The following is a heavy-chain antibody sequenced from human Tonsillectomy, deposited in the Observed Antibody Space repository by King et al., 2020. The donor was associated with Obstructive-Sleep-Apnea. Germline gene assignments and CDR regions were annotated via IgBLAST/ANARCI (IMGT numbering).Heavy chain of an antibody. CDR3: ARVYWRFISQVHYNFDP. CDR1: GGSFTEYS. CDR2: INHRGRT. J-gene: IGHJ5*02. D-gene: IGHD1-1*01. V-gene: IGHV4-34*01. Sequence: VQLQQWGVGLLRPSETLSLTCAVYGGSFTEYSWSWIRQSPRKGLEWIGEINHRGRTNYNPSLNSRVTMSVDTSEGQFSLKLTSVTAADTAVYYCARVYWRFISQVHYNFDPWGQGTLVTVSS.